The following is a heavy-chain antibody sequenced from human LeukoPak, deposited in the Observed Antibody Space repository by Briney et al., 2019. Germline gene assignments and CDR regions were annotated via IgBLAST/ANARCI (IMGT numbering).Heavy chain of an antibody. J-gene: IGHJ6*02. D-gene: IGHD4-17*01. CDR2: ISAYNGNT. CDR3: ARAYGATYYYYGMDA. CDR1: GYTFTSYG. V-gene: IGHV1-18*01. Sequence: ASVKVSCKASGYTFTSYGISWVRQAPGQGLEWMGWISAYNGNTNYAQKLQGRVTMTTDTSTSTAYMELRSLRSDDTAVYYCARAYGATYYYYGMDAWGQGTTVTVSS.